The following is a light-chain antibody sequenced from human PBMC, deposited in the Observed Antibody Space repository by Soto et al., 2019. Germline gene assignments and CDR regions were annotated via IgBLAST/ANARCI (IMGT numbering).Light chain of an antibody. J-gene: IGKJ1*01. Sequence: EIVLTQSPGTLSLSPGERATLSCRASQSVSSTYVAWYQQKSGQAPRLLIYGASSRATGIPDRFSGSGSGTDFTLTISRLEPEDFAVYYCQQYVSSPRTFGQGTKV. CDR3: QQYVSSPRT. V-gene: IGKV3-20*01. CDR2: GAS. CDR1: QSVSSTY.